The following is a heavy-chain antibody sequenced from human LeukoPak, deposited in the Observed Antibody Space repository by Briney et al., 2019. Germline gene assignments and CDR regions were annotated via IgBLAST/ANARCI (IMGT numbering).Heavy chain of an antibody. V-gene: IGHV4-59*08. CDR1: GGSISSYY. D-gene: IGHD5-24*01. Sequence: PSEILSLTCTVSGGSISSYYWSWIRQPPGKGLEWIGYIYYSGSTNYNPSLKSRVTISVDTSKNQFSLKLSSVTAADTAVYYCARPVEMATIDAFDIWGQGTMVTVSS. J-gene: IGHJ3*02. CDR2: IYYSGST. CDR3: ARPVEMATIDAFDI.